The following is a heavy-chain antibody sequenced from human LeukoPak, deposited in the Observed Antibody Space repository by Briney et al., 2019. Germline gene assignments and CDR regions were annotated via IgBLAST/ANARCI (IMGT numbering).Heavy chain of an antibody. J-gene: IGHJ3*02. CDR2: ISGSGGST. V-gene: IGHV3-23*01. CDR1: GFTFSSYA. D-gene: IGHD2-2*01. CDR3: AKDYYCSSTSCHARAFDI. Sequence: PGGSLRLSXAASGFTFSSYAMSWVRQAPGKGLEWVSAISGSGGSTYYADSVKGRFTISRDNSKNTLYLQMNSLRAEDTAVYYCAKDYYCSSTSCHARAFDIWGQGTMVTVSS.